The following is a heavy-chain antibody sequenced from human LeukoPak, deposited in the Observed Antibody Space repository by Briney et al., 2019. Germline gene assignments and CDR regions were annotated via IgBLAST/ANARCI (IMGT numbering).Heavy chain of an antibody. D-gene: IGHD6-13*01. Sequence: GGSLRLSCAASGFTFSNYGMSWVRQAPGKGLEWVSAISGSGGSTYYADSVKDRFTISRDNSKNTLYLQMNSLRAEDTAVYYCAGGMGLYSSSWYNVDYYFDYWGQGTLVTVSS. J-gene: IGHJ4*02. CDR2: ISGSGGST. CDR3: AGGMGLYSSSWYNVDYYFDY. V-gene: IGHV3-23*01. CDR1: GFTFSNYG.